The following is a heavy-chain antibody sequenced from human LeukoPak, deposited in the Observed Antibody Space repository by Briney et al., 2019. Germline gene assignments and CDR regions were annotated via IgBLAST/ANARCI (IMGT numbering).Heavy chain of an antibody. Sequence: SVTVSCKASGDTLSTIAISWVRQAPGQGLEWMGGIIPIFGAPSNAQKFQGRVTITADTSTSTVYMELSSLRSEETAVYYCARDQGLTAPPPYGLDVWGQGTTVIVSS. CDR2: IIPIFGAP. CDR3: ARDQGLTAPPPYGLDV. D-gene: IGHD4/OR15-4a*01. J-gene: IGHJ6*02. CDR1: GDTLSTIA. V-gene: IGHV1-69*06.